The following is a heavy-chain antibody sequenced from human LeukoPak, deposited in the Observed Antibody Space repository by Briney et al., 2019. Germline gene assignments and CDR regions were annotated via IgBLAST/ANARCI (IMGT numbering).Heavy chain of an antibody. D-gene: IGHD5-12*01. CDR3: ARGGSGYALNWFDP. J-gene: IGHJ5*02. CDR2: ISYSGST. CDR1: GGSIGSYY. Sequence: SETLSLTCTVSGGSIGSYYWSWIRQPPGKGLEWIGHISYSGSTNYNPSLKSRVTISVDTSKNQFSLKLSSVTAADTAVYYCARGGSGYALNWFDPWGQGALVTVSS. V-gene: IGHV4-59*01.